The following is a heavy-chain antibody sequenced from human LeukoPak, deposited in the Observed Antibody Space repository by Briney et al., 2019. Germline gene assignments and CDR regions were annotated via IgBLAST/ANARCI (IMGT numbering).Heavy chain of an antibody. Sequence: PSETLSLTCTVSGGSISSYYWSWIRQPPGKGLEWIGYIYYSGSTDYNPSLKSRVTISVDTSKNQFSLKLSSVTAADTAVYYCARAVQGWFDPWGQGTLVTVSS. CDR3: ARAVQGWFDP. CDR1: GGSISSYY. V-gene: IGHV4-59*01. J-gene: IGHJ5*02. CDR2: IYYSGST.